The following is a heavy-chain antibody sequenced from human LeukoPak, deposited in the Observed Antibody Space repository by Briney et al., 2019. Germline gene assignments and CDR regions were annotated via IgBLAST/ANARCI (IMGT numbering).Heavy chain of an antibody. CDR3: ARDRHGGLLWFGELLNNWFDP. J-gene: IGHJ5*02. D-gene: IGHD3-10*01. V-gene: IGHV3-7*03. Sequence: GGSLRLSCAASGFTFSSYWMSWVRQAPGKGLEWVANIKQDGSEKYYVDSVKGRFTISRDNAKNSLYLQMNSLRAEDTAVYYCARDRHGGLLWFGELLNNWFDPWGQGTLVTVSS. CDR1: GFTFSSYW. CDR2: IKQDGSEK.